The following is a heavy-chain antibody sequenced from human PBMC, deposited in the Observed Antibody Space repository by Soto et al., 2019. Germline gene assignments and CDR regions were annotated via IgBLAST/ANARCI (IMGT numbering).Heavy chain of an antibody. CDR3: VRQYRDSPYYSGLDV. D-gene: IGHD6-6*01. J-gene: IGHJ6*02. V-gene: IGHV6-1*01. CDR2: TYYRSHWYN. CDR1: GDSVSSNSGA. Sequence: PSQTLSLTCAISGDSVSSNSGAWNWIRQSPSRGLEWLGRTYYRSHWYNDFAVSVKSRVTIDPDTSKNQFSLQLNSVTPEDTAVYYCVRQYRDSPYYSGLDVWGQGTTVTVSS.